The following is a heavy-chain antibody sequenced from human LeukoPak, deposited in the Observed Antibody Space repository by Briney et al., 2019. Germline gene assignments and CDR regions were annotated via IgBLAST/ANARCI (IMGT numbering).Heavy chain of an antibody. J-gene: IGHJ4*02. V-gene: IGHV3-7*01. D-gene: IGHD6-6*01. Sequence: GGSLRLSCAASGFTFSSYWMSWVRQAPGKGLEWVANIKQDGSEKYYVDSVKGRFTISRDNAKNSLYLQMNSLRAEDTAVYYCARAPAYSSSSIGYWGQGTLVTVSS. CDR2: IKQDGSEK. CDR3: ARAPAYSSSSIGY. CDR1: GFTFSSYW.